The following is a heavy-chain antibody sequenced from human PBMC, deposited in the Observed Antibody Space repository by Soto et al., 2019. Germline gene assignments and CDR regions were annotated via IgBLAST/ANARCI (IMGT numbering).Heavy chain of an antibody. Sequence: SETLSLTCTVSGGSISSGDYYWSWIRQPPGKGLEWIGYIYYSGSIYYNPSSKSRVTISVDTSKNQFSLKLSSVTAADTAVYYCASYDYYDGCGYTFWGQGTLVTVSS. D-gene: IGHD3-22*01. CDR3: ASYDYYDGCGYTF. J-gene: IGHJ4*02. V-gene: IGHV4-30-4*01. CDR2: IYYSGSI. CDR1: GGSISSGDYY.